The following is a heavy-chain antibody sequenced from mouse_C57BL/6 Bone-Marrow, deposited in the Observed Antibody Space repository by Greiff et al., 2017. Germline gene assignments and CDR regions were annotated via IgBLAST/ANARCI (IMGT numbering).Heavy chain of an antibody. CDR2: IDPSDSYT. J-gene: IGHJ2*01. V-gene: IGHV1-59*01. Sequence: VQLQQPGAELVRPGTSVKLSCKASGYTFTSYWMHWVKQRPGQGLEWIGEIDPSDSYTNYNQQFKGKATLTVDTSSSTAYMQLSSLTSEDSAVYYCASGGGPDYWGQGTTLTVSS. CDR1: GYTFTSYW. CDR3: ASGGGPDY.